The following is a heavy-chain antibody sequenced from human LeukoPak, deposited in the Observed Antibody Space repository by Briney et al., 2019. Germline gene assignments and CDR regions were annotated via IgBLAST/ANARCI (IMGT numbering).Heavy chain of an antibody. J-gene: IGHJ4*02. D-gene: IGHD3-22*01. V-gene: IGHV4-59*01. Sequence: LRLSCAASGFTFSDYYMSWIRQPPGKGLEWIGYIYYSGSTNYNPSLKSRITISVDTSKNQFSLKLSSVTAADTAVYYCAKSGRRYYDSSGYYDSDFDYWGQGTLVTVSS. CDR3: AKSGRRYYDSSGYYDSDFDY. CDR2: IYYSGST. CDR1: GFTFSDYY.